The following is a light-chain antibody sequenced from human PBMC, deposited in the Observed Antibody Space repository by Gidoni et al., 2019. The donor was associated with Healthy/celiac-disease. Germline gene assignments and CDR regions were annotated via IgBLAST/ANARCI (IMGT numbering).Light chain of an antibody. V-gene: IGKV3-11*01. J-gene: IGKJ1*01. Sequence: EIVLTQSPAILSLSPGERATLSCRASQSVSSYLAWYQQKPGQAPRLLIYDASNRATGIPARFSGSGSGTDFTLTISSLEPEDFAVYYCQQRSNWPSWTFGQGTKVEIK. CDR3: QQRSNWPSWT. CDR2: DAS. CDR1: QSVSSY.